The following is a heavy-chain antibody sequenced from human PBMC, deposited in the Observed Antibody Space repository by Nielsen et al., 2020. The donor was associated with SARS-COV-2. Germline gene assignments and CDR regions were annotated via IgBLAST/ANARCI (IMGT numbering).Heavy chain of an antibody. D-gene: IGHD2-21*02. CDR3: ATTPSSVTAYAVGY. Sequence: GSLRLSCTVSGGSISSSSYYWGWIRQPPGKGLEWIGSIYYSGSTYYNPSLKSRVTISVDTSKNQFSLKLSSVTAVDTAVYYCATTPSSVTAYAVGYWGQGTPVTVSS. CDR1: GGSISSSSYY. CDR2: IYYSGST. V-gene: IGHV4-39*01. J-gene: IGHJ4*02.